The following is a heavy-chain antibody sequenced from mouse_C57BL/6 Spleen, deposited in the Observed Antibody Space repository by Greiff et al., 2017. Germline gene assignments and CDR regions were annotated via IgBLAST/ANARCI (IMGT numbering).Heavy chain of an antibody. Sequence: VKLVESGPGLVQPSQSLSITCTVSGFSLTSYGVHWVRQSPGKGLEWLGVIWRGGSTDYNAAFMSRLSITKDNSKSQVFFKMNSLQADDTAIYYCAKKMNYGNYDYAMDYWGQGTSVTVSS. D-gene: IGHD2-1*01. J-gene: IGHJ4*01. CDR3: AKKMNYGNYDYAMDY. CDR2: IWRGGST. V-gene: IGHV2-5*01. CDR1: GFSLTSYG.